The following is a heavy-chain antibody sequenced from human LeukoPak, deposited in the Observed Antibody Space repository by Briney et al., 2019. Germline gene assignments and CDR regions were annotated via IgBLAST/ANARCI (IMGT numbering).Heavy chain of an antibody. D-gene: IGHD6-13*01. CDR3: ARVSAAAGSGYWFDP. Sequence: SVKVSCKASGGTFSSYAISWVRQAPGQGLEWMGGIIPIFGTANYAQKFQGRVTITADKSTSTAYMELSSLRSEDTAVYYCARVSAAAGSGYWFDPWGQGTLVTVSS. V-gene: IGHV1-69*06. J-gene: IGHJ5*02. CDR2: IIPIFGTA. CDR1: GGTFSSYA.